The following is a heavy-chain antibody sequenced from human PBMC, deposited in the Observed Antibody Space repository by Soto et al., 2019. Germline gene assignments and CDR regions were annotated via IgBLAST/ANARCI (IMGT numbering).Heavy chain of an antibody. J-gene: IGHJ5*02. V-gene: IGHV3-74*01. Sequence: EVQLVESGGGLVQPGGSLRLSCAASGFDFSTKWMHWVRQGPGKGLVWVSRINIDGTTTNYSESVKGRFTISRDNAKNMLYLQMDSLRAEDTAVYYCARIPYSDTDPCPWGQGTLVTVSS. CDR2: INIDGTTT. CDR1: GFDFSTKW. D-gene: IGHD1-26*01. CDR3: ARIPYSDTDPCP.